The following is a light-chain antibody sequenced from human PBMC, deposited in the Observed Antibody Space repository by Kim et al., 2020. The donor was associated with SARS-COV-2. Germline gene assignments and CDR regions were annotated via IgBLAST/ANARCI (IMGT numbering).Light chain of an antibody. J-gene: IGKJ1*01. CDR1: QSISSW. Sequence: ASVGDRVTITCRASQSISSWLAWYQQKPGKAPKLLIYMASSLESGVPSRFSGSGSGTEFTLTISSLQPDDFATYYCQQYNSYAWTFGQGTKVEIK. CDR2: MAS. V-gene: IGKV1-5*03. CDR3: QQYNSYAWT.